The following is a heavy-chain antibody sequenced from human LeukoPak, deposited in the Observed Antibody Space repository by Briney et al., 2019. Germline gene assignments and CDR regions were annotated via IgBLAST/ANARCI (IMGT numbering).Heavy chain of an antibody. J-gene: IGHJ4*02. V-gene: IGHV3-48*01. CDR1: GFTFSSYS. CDR3: ARVGDTIFGVVINEDDY. CDR2: ISSSSGTI. Sequence: GGSLRLSCAASGFTFSSYSMNWVRQAPGKGLEWVSYISSSSGTIYYADSVKGRFTISRDNAKNSLYLQMNSLRAEDTAVYYCARVGDTIFGVVINEDDYWGQGTLVTVSS. D-gene: IGHD3-3*01.